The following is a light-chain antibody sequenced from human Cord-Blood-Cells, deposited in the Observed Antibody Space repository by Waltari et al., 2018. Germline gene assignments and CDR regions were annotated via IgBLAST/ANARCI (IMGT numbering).Light chain of an antibody. CDR2: EGS. CDR3: CSYAGSSTFVV. CDR1: SSDVGSYNL. V-gene: IGLV2-23*03. Sequence: QSALTQPASVSGSPGQSITIPCTGTSSDVGSYNLVSWSQQHPGKAPKLMIYEGSKRPSVVSNRFSGSKSGNTASLTISGLQAEDEADYYCCSYAGSSTFVVFGGGTKLTVL. J-gene: IGLJ2*01.